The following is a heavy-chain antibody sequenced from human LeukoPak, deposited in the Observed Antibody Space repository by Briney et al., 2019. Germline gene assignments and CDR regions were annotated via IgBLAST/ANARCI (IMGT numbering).Heavy chain of an antibody. CDR3: VKDGPNDYSNYFDY. CDR2: IGSNGGST. J-gene: IGHJ4*02. D-gene: IGHD4-11*01. V-gene: IGHV3-64*03. CDR1: GFTFDSRG. Sequence: PGGSLRLSCVGSGFTFDSRGMHWVRQAPGKGLQYVSVIGSNGGSTYYADSVKGRFTMSRDNSRNTLYLQMSSLRAEDTAVYYCVKDGPNDYSNYFDYWGQGTLVTVSA.